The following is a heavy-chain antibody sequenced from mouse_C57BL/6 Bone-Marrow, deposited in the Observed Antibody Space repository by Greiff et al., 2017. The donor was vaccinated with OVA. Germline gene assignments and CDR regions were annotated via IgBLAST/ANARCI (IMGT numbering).Heavy chain of an antibody. V-gene: IGHV1-55*01. CDR1: GYTFTSYW. Sequence: QVHVKQSGAELVKPGASVKMSCKASGYTFTSYWITWVKQRPGQGLEWIGDIYPGSGSTNYNEKFKSKATLTVDTSSSTAYMQLSSLTSEDSAVYYCARRGWLPVYAMDYWGQGTSVTVSS. CDR2: IYPGSGST. J-gene: IGHJ4*01. D-gene: IGHD2-3*01. CDR3: ARRGWLPVYAMDY.